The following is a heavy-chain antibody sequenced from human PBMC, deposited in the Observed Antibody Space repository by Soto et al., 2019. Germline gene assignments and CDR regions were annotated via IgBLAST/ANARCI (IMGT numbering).Heavy chain of an antibody. CDR1: GYTFTSYD. CDR3: ARAPDIVATFWFDP. Sequence: ASVKVSCKASGYTFTSYDINWVRQATGQGLEGMGWMNPNSGNTGYAQKFQGRVTMTRNTSISTAYMELSSLRSEDTAVYYCARAPDIVATFWFDPWGQGTLVSVSS. J-gene: IGHJ5*02. V-gene: IGHV1-8*01. CDR2: MNPNSGNT. D-gene: IGHD5-12*01.